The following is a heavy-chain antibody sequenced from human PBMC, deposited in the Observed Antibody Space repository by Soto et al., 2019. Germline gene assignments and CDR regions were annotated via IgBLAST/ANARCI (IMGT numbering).Heavy chain of an antibody. D-gene: IGHD3-22*01. CDR1: GFTFSSYE. CDR3: ARAKGSGYYSPFDY. CDR2: ISSSGSTI. J-gene: IGHJ4*02. Sequence: PGGSLRLSXAASGFTFSSYEMNWVRQAPGKGLEWVSYISSSGSTIYYADSVKGRFTISRDNAKNSLYLQMNSLRAEDTAVYYCARAKGSGYYSPFDYWGQGTLVTVSS. V-gene: IGHV3-48*03.